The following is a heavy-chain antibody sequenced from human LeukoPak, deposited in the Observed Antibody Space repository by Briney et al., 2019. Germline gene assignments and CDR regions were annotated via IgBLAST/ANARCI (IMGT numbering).Heavy chain of an antibody. D-gene: IGHD4-23*01. CDR2: ISGSGGST. CDR3: AKDPSWSGGNLLLFDY. CDR1: GFTFSSYA. V-gene: IGHV3-23*01. J-gene: IGHJ4*02. Sequence: QSGGSLRLSCAASGFTFSSYAMSWVRQAPGKGLEWVSAISGSGGSTYYADSVRGRFTISRDNSKNTLYLQMNSLRAEDTAVYYCAKDPSWSGGNLLLFDYWGQGTLVTVSS.